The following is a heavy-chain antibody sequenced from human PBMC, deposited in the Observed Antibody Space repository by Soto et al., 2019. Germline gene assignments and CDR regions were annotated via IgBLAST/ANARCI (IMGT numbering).Heavy chain of an antibody. J-gene: IGHJ6*02. Sequence: PSETLSLTCAVSGYSIRIGAFWWWLRQSREVGLQWFGTIFHNGNRSYNQSLKSRLTISVDTSRNELSLHLKFVTAADTAIYYYASAVAIFTSACGMDVWGQGTTVTVSS. CDR2: IFHNGNR. CDR1: GYSIRIGAF. V-gene: IGHV4-38-2*01. D-gene: IGHD3-3*02. CDR3: ASAVAIFTSACGMDV.